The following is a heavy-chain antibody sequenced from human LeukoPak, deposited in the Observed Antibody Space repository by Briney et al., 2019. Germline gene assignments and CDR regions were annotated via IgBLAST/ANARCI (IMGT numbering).Heavy chain of an antibody. J-gene: IGHJ4*02. CDR2: INPSGGST. CDR1: GYTFTSYY. D-gene: IGHD3-22*01. V-gene: IGHV1-46*03. Sequence: ASVRVSCKASGYTFTSYYMHWVRQAPGQGLEGKGIINPSGGSTSYAQKFQGRVTMTRDTSTSTVYMELSSLRSEDTAVYYCARVGYYYDSSGYYNYWGQGTLVTVSS. CDR3: ARVGYYYDSSGYYNY.